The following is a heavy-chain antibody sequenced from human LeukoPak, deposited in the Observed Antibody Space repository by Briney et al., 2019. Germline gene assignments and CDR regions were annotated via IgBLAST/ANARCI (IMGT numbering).Heavy chain of an antibody. CDR3: ARGRDYGDYVRHFDY. J-gene: IGHJ4*02. D-gene: IGHD4-17*01. Sequence: SETLSLTCAVYGGSFSGYYWSWIRQPPGKGLEWIGEINHSGSTNYNPSLKSRVTISVDTSKNQFSLKLSPVTAADTAVYYCARGRDYGDYVRHFDYWGQGTLVTVSS. V-gene: IGHV4-34*01. CDR1: GGSFSGYY. CDR2: INHSGST.